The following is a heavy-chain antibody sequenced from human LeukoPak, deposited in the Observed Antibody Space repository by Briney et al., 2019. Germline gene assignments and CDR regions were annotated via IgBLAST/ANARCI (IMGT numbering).Heavy chain of an antibody. CDR1: GGSFSGYY. CDR3: ARSHGSGSYYNLNDY. V-gene: IGHV4-34*01. Sequence: SETLSLTCAVYGGSFSGYYWSWIRQPPGKGLEWIGEINHSGSTNYNPSLKSRVTISVDTSKNQFSLKLNSVTAADTAVYYCARSHGSGSYYNLNDYWGQGTMVTVSS. CDR2: INHSGST. D-gene: IGHD3-10*01. J-gene: IGHJ4*02.